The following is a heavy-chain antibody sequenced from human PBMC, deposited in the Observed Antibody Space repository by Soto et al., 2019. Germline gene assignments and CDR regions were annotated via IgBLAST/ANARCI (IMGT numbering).Heavy chain of an antibody. CDR1: GYTFRNHW. CDR3: ATAEVDY. V-gene: IGHV3-74*01. Sequence: GGPLRLSGTVAGYTFRNHWMHWVRQAPGKGLEWVSRMNSDGSIINYKDSVKGRFTVSRDNAKNTLYLQMNSLRVEDTAVYYCATAEVDYWGPGTLVTLSS. CDR2: MNSDGSII. J-gene: IGHJ4*02.